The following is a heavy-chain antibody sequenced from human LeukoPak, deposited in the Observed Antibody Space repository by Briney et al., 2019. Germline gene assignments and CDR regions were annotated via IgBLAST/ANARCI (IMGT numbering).Heavy chain of an antibody. J-gene: IGHJ4*02. CDR1: GFTFDSYA. D-gene: IGHD6-19*01. CDR3: AKKLSGSGWIFDY. Sequence: GGSLRLSCAASGFTFDSYAMNWVRQAPGKGLEWVSAISGSGCSTYYADSVKGRFTISRDNSKNTLYLQMNSLRAEDTAMYYCAKKLSGSGWIFDYWGQGTLVTVSS. V-gene: IGHV3-23*01. CDR2: ISGSGCST.